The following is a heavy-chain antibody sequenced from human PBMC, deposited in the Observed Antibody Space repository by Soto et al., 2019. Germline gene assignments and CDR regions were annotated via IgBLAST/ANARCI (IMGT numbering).Heavy chain of an antibody. CDR2: ISTYNVDT. CDR3: VRGGFAYGYLDY. V-gene: IGHV1-18*01. Sequence: QVQLVQSGAEVKKPGASVKVSCKTSGYTFSSYGIVWVRQAPGQGLEWMGGISTYNVDTKYADKFQGRLTMSSDTSTTPAFMELRRLISDDTAVYYCVRGGFAYGYLDYWGQGTLVTVSS. D-gene: IGHD5-18*01. CDR1: GYTFSSYG. J-gene: IGHJ4*02.